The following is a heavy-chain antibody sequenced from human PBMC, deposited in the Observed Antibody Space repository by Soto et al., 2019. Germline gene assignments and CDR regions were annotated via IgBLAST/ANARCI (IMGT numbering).Heavy chain of an antibody. CDR2: ISSSSSTI. V-gene: IGHV3-48*01. J-gene: IGHJ4*02. Sequence: EVQLVESGGGLVQPGGSLRLSCAASGFTFSSYSMNWVRQAPGKGLEWVSYISSSSSTIYYADSVKGRFTISRDNAKNSLYLQMSSLRAEETAVYYCARGAYYYDSSGLSYWGQGTLVTVSS. D-gene: IGHD3-22*01. CDR3: ARGAYYYDSSGLSY. CDR1: GFTFSSYS.